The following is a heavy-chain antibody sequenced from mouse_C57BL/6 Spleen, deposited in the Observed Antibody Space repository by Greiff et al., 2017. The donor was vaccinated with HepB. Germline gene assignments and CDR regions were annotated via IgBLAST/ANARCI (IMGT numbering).Heavy chain of an antibody. V-gene: IGHV3-6*01. CDR3: ARDPLDYYGSSLFAY. Sequence: VQLKESGPGLVKPSQSLSLTCSVPGYSITSGYYWNWIRQFPGNKLEWMGYISYDGSNNYNPSLKNRISITRDTSKNQFFLKLNSVTTEDTATYYCARDPLDYYGSSLFAYWGQGTLVTVSA. D-gene: IGHD1-1*01. CDR1: GYSITSGYY. J-gene: IGHJ3*01. CDR2: ISYDGSN.